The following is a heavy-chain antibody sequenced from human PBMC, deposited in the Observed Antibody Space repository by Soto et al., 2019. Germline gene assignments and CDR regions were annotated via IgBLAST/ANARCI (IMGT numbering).Heavy chain of an antibody. D-gene: IGHD6-13*01. CDR2: IYYSGST. Sequence: PSETLSLTCTASGGSISSYSWSWIRQPPGKGLEWIGYIYYSGSTNYNPSLKSRVTISVDTSKNQFSLKLSSVTAADTAVYYCARDHVAAALGGYYYYYYGMDVWGQGTTVTVSS. CDR1: GGSISSYS. J-gene: IGHJ6*02. CDR3: ARDHVAAALGGYYYYYYGMDV. V-gene: IGHV4-59*01.